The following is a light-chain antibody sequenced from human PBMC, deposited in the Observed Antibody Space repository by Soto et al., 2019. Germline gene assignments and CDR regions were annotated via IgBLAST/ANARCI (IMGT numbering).Light chain of an antibody. Sequence: DIVMTQSPATLSVSKGERATLSCRASQSLSSNLAWYQQKPGQAPRHLLYGASTSVTAIPARFRGSGSGTEFTLTISSLQPEDFAVYYCQQYNNWPAITFGQGTRLEI. V-gene: IGKV3-15*01. CDR1: QSLSSN. J-gene: IGKJ5*01. CDR3: QQYNNWPAIT. CDR2: GAS.